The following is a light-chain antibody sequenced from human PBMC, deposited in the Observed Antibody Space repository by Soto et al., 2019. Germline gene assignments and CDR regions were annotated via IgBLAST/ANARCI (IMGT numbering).Light chain of an antibody. V-gene: IGLV2-14*03. CDR3: NSYTSSSTNVL. Sequence: QSALTQPASVSGSPGQSITISCTGSSSDVGGYSYVSWYQHHPGKAPKLMIYDVDNRPSGVSNRFSGSKSGNTASLTISGLQAEDEADYYCNSYTSSSTNVLLGGGTKLTVL. J-gene: IGLJ2*01. CDR1: SSDVGGYSY. CDR2: DVD.